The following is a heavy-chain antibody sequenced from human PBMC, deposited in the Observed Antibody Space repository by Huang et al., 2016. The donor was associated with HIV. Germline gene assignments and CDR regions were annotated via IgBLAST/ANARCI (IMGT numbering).Heavy chain of an antibody. J-gene: IGHJ4*02. Sequence: QVQLVQSGAEVKKPGSSVKVSCKASGGSLSNHVFSWVRQGPGQGRAWMGGIIPIFGTTHYAQKFQGRVTITADESTGTAYLELSSLRSEDTAVYFCARESNIVVVPHTIKFFDYWGQGTLVTVSS. CDR1: GGSLSNHV. V-gene: IGHV1-69*01. D-gene: IGHD2-2*01. CDR3: ARESNIVVVPHTIKFFDY. CDR2: IIPIFGTT.